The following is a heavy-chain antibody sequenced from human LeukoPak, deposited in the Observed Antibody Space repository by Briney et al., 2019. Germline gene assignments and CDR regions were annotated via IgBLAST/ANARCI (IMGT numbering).Heavy chain of an antibody. CDR2: ISSSSSYI. CDR3: ARVGGGGSSWYDY. J-gene: IGHJ4*02. Sequence: PGGSLRLSCAASGFTFSSYSMNWVRQAPGKGLEWVSSISSSSSYIYYADSVKGRFTISRDNAKNTLYLQMNSLRAEDTAVYYCARVGGGGSSWYDYWGQGTLVTVSS. D-gene: IGHD6-13*01. V-gene: IGHV3-21*01. CDR1: GFTFSSYS.